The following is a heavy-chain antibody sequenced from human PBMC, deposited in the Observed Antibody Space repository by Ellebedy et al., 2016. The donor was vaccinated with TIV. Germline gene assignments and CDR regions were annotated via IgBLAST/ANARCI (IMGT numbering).Heavy chain of an antibody. CDR1: GFTFSSYG. CDR2: IWYDGSNK. Sequence: PGGSLRLSCAASGFTFSSYGMHWVRQAPGKGLEWVAVIWYDGSNKYYADSVKGRFTISRDNSKNTLYLQMNSLRAEDTAVYYCARDGNWKSLVGSYWYFDLWGRGTLVTVSS. V-gene: IGHV3-33*01. CDR3: ARDGNWKSLVGSYWYFDL. D-gene: IGHD1-20*01. J-gene: IGHJ2*01.